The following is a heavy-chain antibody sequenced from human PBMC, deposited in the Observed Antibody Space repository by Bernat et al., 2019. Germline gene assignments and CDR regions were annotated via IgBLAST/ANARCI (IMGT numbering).Heavy chain of an antibody. D-gene: IGHD2-21*01. CDR1: GFTFSSYA. Sequence: QVQLVESGGGVVQPGRSLRLSCAASGFTFSSYAMHWVRQAPGKGLEWVAVISYDGSNKYYADSVKGRFTISRENSKNTLYLQMNSLRAEDTAVYYCARGVRRYYYYGMDVWGQGTTVTVSS. V-gene: IGHV3-30-3*01. CDR2: ISYDGSNK. J-gene: IGHJ6*02. CDR3: ARGVRRYYYYGMDV.